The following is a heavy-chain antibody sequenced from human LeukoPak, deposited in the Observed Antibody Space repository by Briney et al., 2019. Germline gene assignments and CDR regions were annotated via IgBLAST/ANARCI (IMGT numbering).Heavy chain of an antibody. Sequence: GGSLRLSCAASGFTFSSYEMNWVRQAPGKGLEWVSYISSSGSTIYYADSVKGRFTISRDNSKNTLYLQMNSLRAEDTAVYYCAKPARTDYVDYWGQGTLVTVSS. V-gene: IGHV3-48*03. CDR2: ISSSGSTI. D-gene: IGHD1-14*01. CDR1: GFTFSSYE. CDR3: AKPARTDYVDY. J-gene: IGHJ4*02.